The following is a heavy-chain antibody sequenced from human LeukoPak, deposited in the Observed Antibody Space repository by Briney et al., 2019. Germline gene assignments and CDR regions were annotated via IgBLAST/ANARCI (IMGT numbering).Heavy chain of an antibody. CDR3: ARGRCSGGSCYSSNWFDP. J-gene: IGHJ5*02. Sequence: SETLSLTCAVYGGSFSGYYWSWLRQPPGKGLEWIGEINHSGSTNYNPSLKSRVTISVDTSKNQFSLRLSSVTAADTAVYYCARGRCSGGSCYSSNWFDPWGQGTLVTVSS. CDR2: INHSGST. D-gene: IGHD2-15*01. V-gene: IGHV4-34*01. CDR1: GGSFSGYY.